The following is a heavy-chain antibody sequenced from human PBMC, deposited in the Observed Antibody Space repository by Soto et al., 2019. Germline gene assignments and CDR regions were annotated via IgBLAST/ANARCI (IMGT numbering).Heavy chain of an antibody. J-gene: IGHJ5*02. V-gene: IGHV4-59*08. CDR1: GGSISSYY. Sequence: SETLSLTCTVSGGSISSYYWSWIRQPPGKGLEWIGYIYYSGSTNYNPSLKSRVTISVDTSKNQFSLKLSSVTAADTAVYYCARNHPLSNWFDPWGQGTLVTVSS. CDR3: ARNHPLSNWFDP. CDR2: IYYSGST.